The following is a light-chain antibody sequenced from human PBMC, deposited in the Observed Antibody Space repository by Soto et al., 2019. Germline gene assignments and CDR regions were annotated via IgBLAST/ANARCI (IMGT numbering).Light chain of an antibody. J-gene: IGKJ1*01. Sequence: IVMTQSPATLSVSPGERATLSCRARQSVSSNLAWYQQKPGQAPRLLIYGASTRATGIPARFSGSGSGTEFTLTISSLQSEDFAVYYWQQYNNWPPCTFGQGNKVEIK. V-gene: IGKV3-15*01. CDR2: GAS. CDR1: QSVSSN. CDR3: QQYNNWPPCT.